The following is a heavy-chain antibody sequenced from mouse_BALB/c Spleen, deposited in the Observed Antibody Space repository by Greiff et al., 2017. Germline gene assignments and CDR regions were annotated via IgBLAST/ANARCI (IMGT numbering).Heavy chain of an antibody. Sequence: EVKLQESGAELVRSGASVKLSCTASGFNIKDYYMHWVKQRPEQGLEWIGWIDPENGDTEYAPKFQGKATMTADTSSNTAYLQLSSLTSEDTAVYYCNAVYGNYGAMDYWGQGTSVTVSS. J-gene: IGHJ4*01. CDR1: GFNIKDYY. V-gene: IGHV14-4*02. D-gene: IGHD2-10*02. CDR3: NAVYGNYGAMDY. CDR2: IDPENGDT.